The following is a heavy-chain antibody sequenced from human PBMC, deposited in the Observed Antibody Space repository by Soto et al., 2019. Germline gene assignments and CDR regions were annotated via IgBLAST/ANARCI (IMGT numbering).Heavy chain of an antibody. Sequence: GGSLRLSCTASGFTFTSYAMTWVRQPPGKGLEWVSGISGSGTITYYAASVKGRFTISRDNSKNTLYLQMNSLRAEDTAIYYCAKAVSTVITRFDSWGQGALVTVSS. CDR3: AKAVSTVITRFDS. CDR2: ISGSGTIT. J-gene: IGHJ4*02. CDR1: GFTFTSYA. D-gene: IGHD4-17*01. V-gene: IGHV3-23*01.